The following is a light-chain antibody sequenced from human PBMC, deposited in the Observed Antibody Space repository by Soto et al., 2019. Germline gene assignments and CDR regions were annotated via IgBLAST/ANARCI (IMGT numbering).Light chain of an antibody. Sequence: QLVLTQSPSASASLGASVKLTCTLSSGHSNYAIAWHQQQPEKGPRYLMKLNSDGSHSKGDGIPDRFSGSSSGAERYLTISSLQSEDEADYYCQTWGTGTHLVLGGGTKLTVL. V-gene: IGLV4-69*01. CDR3: QTWGTGTHLV. J-gene: IGLJ2*01. CDR2: LNSDGSH. CDR1: SGHSNYA.